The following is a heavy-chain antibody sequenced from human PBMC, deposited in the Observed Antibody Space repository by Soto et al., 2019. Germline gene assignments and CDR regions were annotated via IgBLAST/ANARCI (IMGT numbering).Heavy chain of an antibody. CDR1: GATFSTYA. V-gene: IGHV1-69*06. CDR3: ARDPSKFNWNDWGTFDL. CDR2: IIPMFGTT. D-gene: IGHD1-20*01. J-gene: IGHJ3*01. Sequence: QVQLVQSGAEVKKPGSSVKVSCKASGATFSTYAITWVRQAPGQGLEWMGGIIPMFGTTNYAQKFQGRVTITADKSTSTAYMELSSLRSEDTAVYFCARDPSKFNWNDWGTFDLWGQGTMVTVSS.